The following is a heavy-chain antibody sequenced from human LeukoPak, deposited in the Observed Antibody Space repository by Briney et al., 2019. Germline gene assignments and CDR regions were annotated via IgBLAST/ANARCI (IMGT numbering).Heavy chain of an antibody. V-gene: IGHV3-23*01. CDR2: ISGSGGST. D-gene: IGHD6-13*01. Sequence: PGGSLRLSCAASGFTFSSYAMSWVRQAPGKGLEWVSAISGSGGSTYYADSVKGRFTISRDNAKNSLYLQMNSLRAEDTAVYYCARDSRKAFDIWGQGTMVTVSS. CDR3: ARDSRKAFDI. J-gene: IGHJ3*02. CDR1: GFTFSSYA.